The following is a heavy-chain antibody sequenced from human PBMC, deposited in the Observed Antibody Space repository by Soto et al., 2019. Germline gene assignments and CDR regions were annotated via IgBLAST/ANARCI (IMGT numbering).Heavy chain of an antibody. D-gene: IGHD3-3*01. CDR2: IWYDGSNK. CDR1: GFTFSSYG. J-gene: IGHJ3*02. CDR3: ARDYYDFWSGYQFGLDAFDI. Sequence: GGSLRLSCAASGFTFSSYGMHWVRQAPGKGLEWVAVIWYDGSNKYYADSVKGRFTISRDNSKNTLYLQMNSLRAEDTAVYYCARDYYDFWSGYQFGLDAFDIWGQGTMVTVSS. V-gene: IGHV3-33*01.